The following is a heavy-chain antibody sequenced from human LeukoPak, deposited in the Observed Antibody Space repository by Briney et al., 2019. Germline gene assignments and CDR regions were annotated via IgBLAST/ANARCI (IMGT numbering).Heavy chain of an antibody. J-gene: IGHJ4*02. CDR1: GFSLSSSGVG. Sequence: SGPTLVNPTQTLTLTCTYSGFSLSSSGVGVGWIRQPPGKALEWLALIYGDGDKRYNPSLKNRLTITRDTSRNLVVLEMTNMDPADTATYYCVHSPSISTVRGVVIALYYFDTWGQGTLVTVSS. D-gene: IGHD3-10*01. CDR2: IYGDGDK. CDR3: VHSPSISTVRGVVIALYYFDT. V-gene: IGHV2-5*02.